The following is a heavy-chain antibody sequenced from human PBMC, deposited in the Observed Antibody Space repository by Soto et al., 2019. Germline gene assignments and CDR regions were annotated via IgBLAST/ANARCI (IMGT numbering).Heavy chain of an antibody. Sequence: VQLVESGGGVVQPGRSLRLSCAASGFGISTYAMHWVRQAPGKGLEWVSYISSSGSTIYYADSVKGRFTISRDNAKNSLYLQMNSLRAEDTAVYYCARDLGTAYFTWGQGTMVTVSS. J-gene: IGHJ3*01. V-gene: IGHV3-48*04. CDR2: ISSSGSTI. CDR1: GFGISTYA. D-gene: IGHD3-16*01. CDR3: ARDLGTAYFT.